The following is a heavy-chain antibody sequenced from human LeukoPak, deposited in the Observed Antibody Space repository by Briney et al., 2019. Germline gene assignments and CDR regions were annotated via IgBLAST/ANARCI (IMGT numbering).Heavy chain of an antibody. CDR1: GFTFSSYA. J-gene: IGHJ4*02. Sequence: GGSLRLSCAASGFTFSSYAMSWVRQAPGKGLEWVSAISGSGGSTYYADSVKGRFTISRDNSKNTLYLQMNSLRAEDTAVYYCAKEFRNYDFWSGYFSDYWGQGTLVTVSS. D-gene: IGHD3-3*01. V-gene: IGHV3-23*01. CDR2: ISGSGGST. CDR3: AKEFRNYDFWSGYFSDY.